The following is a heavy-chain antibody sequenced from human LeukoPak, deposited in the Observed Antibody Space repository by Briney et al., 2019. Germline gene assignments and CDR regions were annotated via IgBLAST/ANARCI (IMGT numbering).Heavy chain of an antibody. CDR3: ARGVYAVTTLDY. D-gene: IGHD4-17*01. Sequence: SETLSLTCTVSGGSISSYYWSWIRQPPGKGLEWIGYIYYSGSTNYNPSLKSRVTISVDTSKNQFSLKLSSVTAADTAVYSCARGVYAVTTLDYWGQGPLVTVSS. CDR2: IYYSGST. CDR1: GGSISSYY. J-gene: IGHJ4*02. V-gene: IGHV4-59*01.